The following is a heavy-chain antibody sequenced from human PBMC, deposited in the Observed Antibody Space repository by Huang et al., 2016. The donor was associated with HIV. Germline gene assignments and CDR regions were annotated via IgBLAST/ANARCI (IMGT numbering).Heavy chain of an antibody. V-gene: IGHV4-39*01. CDR2: IYHSGSN. Sequence: QLQLQESGPGLVKPSETLSLTCTVSGGSISSSGYYWGWIRQPPGKGREWIGSIYHSGSNYYNPALRSRVTIFIDTSKIQFSLKLKSVTPADTAVYYCATNNWNDSYYYFMDVWGKGTTVTVSS. CDR1: GGSISSSGYY. D-gene: IGHD1-20*01. J-gene: IGHJ6*03. CDR3: ATNNWNDSYYYFMDV.